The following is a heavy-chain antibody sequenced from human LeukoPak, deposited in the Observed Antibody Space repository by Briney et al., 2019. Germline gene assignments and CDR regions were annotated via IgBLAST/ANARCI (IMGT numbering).Heavy chain of an antibody. V-gene: IGHV3-23*01. J-gene: IGHJ6*02. Sequence: GGSLTLSCAASEFTFSSYARSWVRQAPGKGLEWVSAISGSGVTTDYADSVMGRSNISRGHSRNSLYMQLDSLRADAPAIYFCAKVLWGAYYYGMDVWGQGTTVTVSS. CDR3: AKVLWGAYYYGMDV. CDR2: ISGSGVTT. D-gene: IGHD3-16*01. CDR1: EFTFSSYA.